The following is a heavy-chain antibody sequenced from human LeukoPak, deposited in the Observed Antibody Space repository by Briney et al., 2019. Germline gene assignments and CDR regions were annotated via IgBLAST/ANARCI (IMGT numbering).Heavy chain of an antibody. Sequence: ASVRVSCKASNYTFSDYDVTWMRQAPGQGLEWMGWVSKYTGNADYAPKFQGRVYMTTDTSTRTAYMELRSLRPDDTAVYFCAREDDRSFGAYDCWGQGTLVTVS. CDR3: AREDDRSFGAYDC. D-gene: IGHD4-17*01. CDR1: NYTFSDYD. V-gene: IGHV1-18*01. J-gene: IGHJ4*02. CDR2: VSKYTGNA.